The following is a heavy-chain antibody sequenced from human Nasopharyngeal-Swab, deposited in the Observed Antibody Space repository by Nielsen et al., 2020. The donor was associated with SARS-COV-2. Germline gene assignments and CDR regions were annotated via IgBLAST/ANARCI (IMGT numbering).Heavy chain of an antibody. J-gene: IGHJ6*02. CDR2: ISWNSGSI. D-gene: IGHD2-15*01. V-gene: IGHV3-9*01. CDR1: GFTFDDYA. CDR3: ARDPLGFLYYYYGMDV. Sequence: GGSLRLSCAASGFTFDDYAMHWVRQAPGKGLEWVSGISWNSGSIGYADSVKGRFTISRDNAKNSLYLQMNSLRAEDTAVYYCARDPLGFLYYYYGMDVWGQGTTVTVSS.